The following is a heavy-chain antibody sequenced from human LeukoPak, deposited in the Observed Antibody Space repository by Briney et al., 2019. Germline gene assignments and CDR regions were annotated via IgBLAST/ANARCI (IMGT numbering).Heavy chain of an antibody. CDR1: GITFSNHA. V-gene: IGHV3-23*01. J-gene: IGHJ4*02. CDR2: ISDSGGST. D-gene: IGHD2-2*01. Sequence: PGGSLTLSCAASGITFSNHAMSWVRQAPGKGLEWVSTISDSGGSTHYEDSVKVRFTISRDNSKNTLYLQMNSLRAEDTAVYYCANCGRSTSCFYWGQGTILTVSS. CDR3: ANCGRSTSCFY.